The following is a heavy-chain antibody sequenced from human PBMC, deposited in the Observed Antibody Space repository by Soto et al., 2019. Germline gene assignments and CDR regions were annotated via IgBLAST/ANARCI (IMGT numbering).Heavy chain of an antibody. CDR2: IIPILGIA. V-gene: IGHV1-69*02. CDR1: GGTFSSYT. J-gene: IGHJ4*02. CDR3: ARGPGTMVRGTNFDY. D-gene: IGHD3-10*01. Sequence: QVQLVQSGAEVKKPGSSVKVSCKASGGTFSSYTISWVRQAPGQGLEWMARIIPILGIANYAQKFQGRVTITADKSTSTAYMELSSLRSEDTAVYYCARGPGTMVRGTNFDYWGQGTLVTVSS.